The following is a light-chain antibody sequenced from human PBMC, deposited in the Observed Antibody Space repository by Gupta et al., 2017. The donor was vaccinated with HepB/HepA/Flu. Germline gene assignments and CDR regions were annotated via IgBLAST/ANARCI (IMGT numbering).Light chain of an antibody. CDR2: LGS. CDR3: MQALQTPRT. V-gene: IGKV2-28*01. CDR1: QSLLHSNGYNY. Sequence: PVXXGEXAXISCRSSQSLLHSNGYNYLDWYLQKPGQSPQLLIYLGSNRASGVPDRFSGSGSGTDFTLKISRVEAEDVGVYYCMQALQTPRTFGQGTKVEIK. J-gene: IGKJ1*01.